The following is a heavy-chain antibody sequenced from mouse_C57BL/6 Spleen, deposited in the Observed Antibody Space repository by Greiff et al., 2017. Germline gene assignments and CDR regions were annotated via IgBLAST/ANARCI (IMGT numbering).Heavy chain of an antibody. D-gene: IGHD1-1*01. Sequence: DVMLVESGGGLVKPGGSLKLSCAASGFTFSDYGMHWVRQAPEKGLEWVAYISSGSSTIYYADTVKGRFTISRDNAKNTLFLQMTSLRSEDTAMYYCARHYYGSEAYYFDYWGQGTTRTGSS. CDR3: ARHYYGSEAYYFDY. V-gene: IGHV5-17*01. J-gene: IGHJ2*01. CDR1: GFTFSDYG. CDR2: ISSGSSTI.